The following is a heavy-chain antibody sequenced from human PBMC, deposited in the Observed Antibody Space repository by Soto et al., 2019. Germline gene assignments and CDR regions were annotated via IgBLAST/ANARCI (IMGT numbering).Heavy chain of an antibody. D-gene: IGHD3-3*01. V-gene: IGHV1-8*01. CDR3: ARKGVVTRGEKDIYYNYYNRAV. CDR2: MNPNSGNT. Sequence: ASVKVSCKASGYTFTSYDINWVRQATGQGLEWMGWMNPNSGNTGYAQKFQGRVTMTRNTSISTAYMELSSLRSEDTAVYYWARKGVVTRGEKDIYYNYYNRAVGGKGTTVPVPS. CDR1: GYTFTSYD. J-gene: IGHJ6*03.